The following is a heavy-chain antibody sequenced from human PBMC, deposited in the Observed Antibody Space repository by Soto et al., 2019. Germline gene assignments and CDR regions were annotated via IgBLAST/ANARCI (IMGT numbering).Heavy chain of an antibody. D-gene: IGHD3-10*01. CDR1: GGPIKTGDYY. Sequence: PSETLSLTCNVSGGPIKTGDYYWNWIRQPPGKGLEWIGYVFYSGATNHSPSLESRAAISMDTSKNQFSLSLTSVTAADTAVYYCARAGFSYGHLLFWGQGIRVTVSS. J-gene: IGHJ4*02. V-gene: IGHV4-30-4*01. CDR3: ARAGFSYGHLLF. CDR2: VFYSGAT.